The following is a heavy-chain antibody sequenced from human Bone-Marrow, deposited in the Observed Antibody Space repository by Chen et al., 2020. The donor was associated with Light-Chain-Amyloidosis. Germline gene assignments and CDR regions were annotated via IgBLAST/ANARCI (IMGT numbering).Heavy chain of an antibody. J-gene: IGHJ1*01. CDR3: ARESTSSEGGC. D-gene: IGHD1-26*01. CDR2: IERDGDEK. CDR1: GFTLSRYW. V-gene: IGHV3-7*01. Sequence: EVQLVESGGGLVQPGGSLRPSCTGPGFTLSRYWMSWVRQAPGKGLEWVANIERDGDEKNYVDSVKGRFTISRDNAKNSLYLQMNSLRDEDTAVYYCARESTSSEGGCWGQGALVTVSS.